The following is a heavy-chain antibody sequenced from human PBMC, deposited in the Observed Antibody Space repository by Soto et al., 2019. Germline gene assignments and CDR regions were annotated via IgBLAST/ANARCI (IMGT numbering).Heavy chain of an antibody. Sequence: QVQLVESGGGVVQPGSSLRLSCAASGFNFSSFGMHWVRQAPGKGLEWVALMSYDGSSKYYQDSLKGRFTISRDKSKNTLYLQMSRLRVEDTAVYYCAKDRGWSSADLEYWGQGTLVTVSS. V-gene: IGHV3-30*18. D-gene: IGHD6-19*01. CDR1: GFNFSSFG. CDR3: AKDRGWSSADLEY. J-gene: IGHJ4*02. CDR2: MSYDGSSK.